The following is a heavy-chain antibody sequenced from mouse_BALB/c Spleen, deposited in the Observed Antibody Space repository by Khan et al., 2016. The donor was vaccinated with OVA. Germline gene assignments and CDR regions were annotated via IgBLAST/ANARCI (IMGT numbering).Heavy chain of an antibody. CDR1: GFDIKDYY. V-gene: IGHV14-1*02. CDR2: IDTENDNT. CDR3: ARDGYSPWFAY. Sequence: VQLKESGAELVRPGALVNLSCKASGFDIKDYYMHWVKQRPEQGLVWIGWIDTENDNTIYDPKFQGKASITSDTSYNQAYLQLSSLTSEDTAVYYCARDGYSPWFAYWGQGTLVTVSA. D-gene: IGHD2-3*01. J-gene: IGHJ3*01.